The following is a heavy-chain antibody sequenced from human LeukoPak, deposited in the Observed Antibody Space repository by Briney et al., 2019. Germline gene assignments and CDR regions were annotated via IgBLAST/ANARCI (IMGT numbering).Heavy chain of an antibody. V-gene: IGHV1-18*01. D-gene: IGHD3-3*01. CDR1: GYTFTSYG. CDR2: ISAYNGNT. Sequence: GASVKVSCKASGYTFTSYGISWVRQAPGQGLEWMGWISAYNGNTNYAQKLQGRVTMTTDTSTSTAYMELRSLRSDDTAVYYCARGSEYYDFWSGYYSTDYYYYGMDVWGQGTTVTVSS. CDR3: ARGSEYYDFWSGYYSTDYYYYGMDV. J-gene: IGHJ6*02.